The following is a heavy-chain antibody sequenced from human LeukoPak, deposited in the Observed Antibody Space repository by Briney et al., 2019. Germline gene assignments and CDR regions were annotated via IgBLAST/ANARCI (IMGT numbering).Heavy chain of an antibody. V-gene: IGHV1-69*06. J-gene: IGHJ3*02. CDR3: GRVPYQPDAFDI. CDR2: IIPIFGTA. CDR1: GGTFSSYA. Sequence: ASVKVSCKASGGTFSSYAISWVRQAHGQGLEWMGGIIPIFGTANYAQKFQGRVTITADKSTSTAYMELSSLRSEDTAVYYCGRVPYQPDAFDIWGQGTMVTVSS. D-gene: IGHD1-14*01.